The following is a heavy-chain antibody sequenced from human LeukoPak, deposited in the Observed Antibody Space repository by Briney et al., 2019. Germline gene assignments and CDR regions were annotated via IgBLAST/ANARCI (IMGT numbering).Heavy chain of an antibody. D-gene: IGHD1-26*01. CDR1: GGSISSGGYS. CDR2: IYHSGST. CDR3: ARVEWELRIFDY. Sequence: SETLSLTCAVSGGSISSGGYSWSWSRQPPGKGLEWVGYIYHSGSTYYNPSLKSRVTISVDRSKNQFSLKLSSVTAADTAVYYCARVEWELRIFDYWGQGTLVTVSS. J-gene: IGHJ4*02. V-gene: IGHV4-30-2*01.